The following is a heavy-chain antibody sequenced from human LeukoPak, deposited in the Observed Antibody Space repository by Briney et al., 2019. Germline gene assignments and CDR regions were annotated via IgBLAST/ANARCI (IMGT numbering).Heavy chain of an antibody. CDR2: FTYDGSDK. CDR1: GLTFCTYA. Sequence: GGSLRLSCAASGLTFCTYAMHWVRQAPGKGLEWVAGFTYDGSDKYYADSVKGRFTISRDNSKSTLYLQMNSLRAEDTAVYYCAKEDDAFDVWGQGTMVTVSS. V-gene: IGHV3-30*18. CDR3: AKEDDAFDV. J-gene: IGHJ3*01.